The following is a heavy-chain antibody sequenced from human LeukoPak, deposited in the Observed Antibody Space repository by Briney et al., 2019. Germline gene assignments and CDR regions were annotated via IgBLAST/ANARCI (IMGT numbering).Heavy chain of an antibody. V-gene: IGHV4-30-4*01. CDR2: IYYSGST. Sequence: SETLSLTCAVYGGSFSGYYWSWIRQPPGKGLEWIGYIYYSGSTYYNPSLKSRVTISVDTSKNQFSLKLSSVTAADTAVYYCARDYGDYGIDAFDIWGQGTMLTVSS. J-gene: IGHJ3*02. CDR3: ARDYGDYGIDAFDI. D-gene: IGHD4-17*01. CDR1: GGSFSGYY.